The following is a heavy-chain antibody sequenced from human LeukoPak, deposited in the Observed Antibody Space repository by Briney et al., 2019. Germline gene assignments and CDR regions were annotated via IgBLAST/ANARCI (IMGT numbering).Heavy chain of an antibody. CDR2: IYYSGST. CDR3: ARAGITMIVVVITPDAFDI. CDR1: GGSISSYY. Sequence: PSETLSLTCTVSGGSISSYYWSWIRQPPGKGLEWIGYIYYSGSTNYNPSLKSRVTISVDTSKNQFSLKLSSVTAADTAVYYCARAGITMIVVVITPDAFDIWGQGTMVTVSS. J-gene: IGHJ3*02. D-gene: IGHD3-22*01. V-gene: IGHV4-59*12.